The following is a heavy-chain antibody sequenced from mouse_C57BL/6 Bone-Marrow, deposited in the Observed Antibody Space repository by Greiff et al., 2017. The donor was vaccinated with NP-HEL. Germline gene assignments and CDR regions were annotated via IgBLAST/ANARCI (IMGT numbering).Heavy chain of an antibody. CDR1: GFTFTDYY. CDR3: ARSIYDYYADDPFYAIDY. V-gene: IGHV7-3*01. CDR2: IRNKANGYTT. J-gene: IGHJ4*01. Sequence: EVQRVESGGGLVQPGGSLSLSCAASGFTFTDYYMSWVRQPPGKALEWMVFIRNKANGYTTEYSASVKGRFTIARDYTQSILYLQMNALRAEDSATYDCARSIYDYYADDPFYAIDYWGQGTSVTVSA. D-gene: IGHD2-4*01.